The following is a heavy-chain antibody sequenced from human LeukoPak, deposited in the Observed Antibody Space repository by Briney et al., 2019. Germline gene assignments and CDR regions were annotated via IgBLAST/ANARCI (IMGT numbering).Heavy chain of an antibody. V-gene: IGHV3-21*01. D-gene: IGHD2-15*01. CDR2: IISSSSYI. Sequence: GGSLRLSCAAPGFTFSSYSMNWVRQAPGKGLEWVSSIISSSSYIYYADSVKGRFTISRDNAKNSLYLQMNSLRAEDTAVYYCASRYCSGGSCYSGWGAGFDPWGQGTLVTVSS. CDR3: ASRYCSGGSCYSGWGAGFDP. J-gene: IGHJ5*02. CDR1: GFTFSSYS.